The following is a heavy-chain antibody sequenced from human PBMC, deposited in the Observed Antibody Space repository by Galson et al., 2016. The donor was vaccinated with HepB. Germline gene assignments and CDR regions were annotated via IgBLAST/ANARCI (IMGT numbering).Heavy chain of an antibody. CDR3: AREIQGRWYYFDY. J-gene: IGHJ4*02. CDR2: IWHDGSNK. V-gene: IGHV3-33*01. Sequence: SLRLSCAASSFSFSTYGMLWVRQAPGKGLEWVAVIWHDGSNKQYADSVKGRFTISRDNSKSTLNLQMNSLRVEDTAVYYCAREIQGRWYYFDYWGQGTLVTVSS. D-gene: IGHD3-16*01. CDR1: SFSFSTYG.